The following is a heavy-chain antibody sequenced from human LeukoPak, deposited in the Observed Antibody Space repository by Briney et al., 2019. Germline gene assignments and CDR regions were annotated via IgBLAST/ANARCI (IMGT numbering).Heavy chain of an antibody. CDR2: IYNSGST. D-gene: IGHD4-23*01. Sequence: PSETLSLTCIVSGASIRSDYWTWIRQPPGKGLEWIGSIYNSGSTNCTPALQSRVTRSIVSSNNQFSLKLSSVTAADTAVYYCARLRYGGTSDYCGEGTL. J-gene: IGHJ4*02. V-gene: IGHV4-59*08. CDR1: GASIRSDY. CDR3: ARLRYGGTSDY.